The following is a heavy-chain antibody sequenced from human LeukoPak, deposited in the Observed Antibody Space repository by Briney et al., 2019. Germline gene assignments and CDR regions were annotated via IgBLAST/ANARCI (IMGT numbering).Heavy chain of an antibody. CDR1: GYTFTGYY. Sequence: ASVKVSCKASGYTFTGYYMHWVRQAPGQGLEWMGWINPNSGGTNYARKLQGRATMTTDTSTSTAYMELRSLRSDDTAVYYCAREFRSGSYSEFDYWGQGTLVTVSS. CDR3: AREFRSGSYSEFDY. D-gene: IGHD1-26*01. V-gene: IGHV1-2*02. CDR2: INPNSGGT. J-gene: IGHJ4*02.